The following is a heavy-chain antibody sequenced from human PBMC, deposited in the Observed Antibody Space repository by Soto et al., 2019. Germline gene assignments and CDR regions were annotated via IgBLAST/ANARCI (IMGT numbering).Heavy chain of an antibody. J-gene: IGHJ6*02. CDR1: GYTFTGYY. CDR2: INPNSGGT. D-gene: IGHD5-18*01. Sequence: ASVKVSCKASGYTFTGYYMHWVRQAPGQGLEWMGWINPNSGGTNYAQKFQGWVTMTMDTSISTAYMELSRLRSDDTAVYYCARDQGYSYGYGVVGYYYGMDVSGQGTTVTVSS. CDR3: ARDQGYSYGYGVVGYYYGMDV. V-gene: IGHV1-2*04.